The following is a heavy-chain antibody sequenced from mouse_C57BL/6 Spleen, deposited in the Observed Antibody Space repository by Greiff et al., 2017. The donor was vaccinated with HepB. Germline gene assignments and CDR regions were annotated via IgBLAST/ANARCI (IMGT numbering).Heavy chain of an antibody. Sequence: VQLVESGPELVKPGASVKISCKASGYAFSSSWMNWVKQRPGKGLEWIGRIYPGDGDTNYNGKFKGKATLTADKSSSTAYMQLSSLTSEDSAVYFCASCYYGSSWGFAYWGQGTLVTVSA. J-gene: IGHJ3*01. V-gene: IGHV1-82*01. CDR1: GYAFSSSW. CDR2: IYPGDGDT. CDR3: ASCYYGSSWGFAY. D-gene: IGHD1-1*01.